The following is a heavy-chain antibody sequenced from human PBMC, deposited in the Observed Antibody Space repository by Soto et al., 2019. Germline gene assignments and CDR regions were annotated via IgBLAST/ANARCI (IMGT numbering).Heavy chain of an antibody. CDR1: GFTFSNAW. J-gene: IGHJ4*02. CDR2: IKSKTDGGTT. Sequence: GGSLRLSCAASGFTFSNAWMSWVRQAPGKGLEWVGRIKSKTDGGTTDYAAPVKGRFTISRDDSKNTLYLQMNSLKTEDTAVYYCTTVENDYSNYIALDWGQGTLVTVSS. V-gene: IGHV3-15*01. CDR3: TTVENDYSNYIALD. D-gene: IGHD4-4*01.